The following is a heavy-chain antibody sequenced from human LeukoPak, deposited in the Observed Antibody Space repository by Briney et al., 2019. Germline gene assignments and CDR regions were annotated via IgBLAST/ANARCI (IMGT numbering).Heavy chain of an antibody. J-gene: IGHJ4*02. CDR1: GYTFTGYY. V-gene: IGHV1-2*02. CDR3: ARGPSGSYRRYYFDH. Sequence: ASVKVSCKASGYTFTGYYMHWVRQAPGQGLEWMGWINPNSGGTNYAQKFQGRVTMTRDTSISTAYMELSRLRSDDTAVYYCARGPSGSYRRYYFDHWGQGTLVTVSS. CDR2: INPNSGGT. D-gene: IGHD1-26*01.